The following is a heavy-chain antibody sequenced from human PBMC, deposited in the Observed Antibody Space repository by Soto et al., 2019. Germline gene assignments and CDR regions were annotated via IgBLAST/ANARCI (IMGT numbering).Heavy chain of an antibody. V-gene: IGHV3-74*01. CDR3: ARETNWGPDY. J-gene: IGHJ4*02. D-gene: IGHD7-27*01. CDR2: ISSDGSSA. CDR1: GFTFDTYA. Sequence: GGSLRLSCAASGFTFDTYAMHWVRQAPGKGLEWVAVISSDGSSASYAGSVKGRFTISRDNAKNTLYLQMNSLRAEDTAVYYCARETNWGPDYWGQGTLVTVSS.